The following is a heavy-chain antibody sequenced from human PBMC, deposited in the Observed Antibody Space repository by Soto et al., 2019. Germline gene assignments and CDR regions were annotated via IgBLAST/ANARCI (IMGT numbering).Heavy chain of an antibody. CDR1: GGSISSYY. CDR2: IYYSGST. Sequence: QVQLQESGPGLVKPSETLSLTCTVSGGSISSYYWSWIRQPPGKGLEWIGYIYYSGSTNYNPSLQSRVTLSVDTSKNQFSLKLSSVTAADTAVYYCAREGYSSSWYAGGAFDIWGQGTMVTVSS. D-gene: IGHD6-13*01. CDR3: AREGYSSSWYAGGAFDI. V-gene: IGHV4-59*01. J-gene: IGHJ3*02.